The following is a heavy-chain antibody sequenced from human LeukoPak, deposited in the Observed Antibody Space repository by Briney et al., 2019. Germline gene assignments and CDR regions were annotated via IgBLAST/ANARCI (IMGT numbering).Heavy chain of an antibody. D-gene: IGHD1-26*01. CDR2: INPNRGGT. CDR3: ARDGSGSYWEYYFDY. Sequence: ASVTVSCTASGYTFTGYYMHWVRQAPGQGLEWMGWINPNRGGTNYAQKFQGRVTMTRDTSISTAYMELSRLRSDDTAVYYCARDGSGSYWEYYFDYWGQGTLVTVSS. CDR1: GYTFTGYY. V-gene: IGHV1-2*02. J-gene: IGHJ4*02.